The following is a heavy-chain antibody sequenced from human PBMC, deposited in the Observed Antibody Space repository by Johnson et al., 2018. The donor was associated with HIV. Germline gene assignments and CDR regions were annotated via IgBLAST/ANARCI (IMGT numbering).Heavy chain of an antibody. D-gene: IGHD1-7*01. J-gene: IGHJ3*02. Sequence: QEQLVESGGGLVQPGGSLRLSCAASGFTFSSYDMHWVRQATGKGLEWVSVIYSGGSTYYADSVKGRFTISRDNSKNTLYLQMNSLRAEDTAVYYCAKDRRELPSPFDIWGQGTMVTVSS. CDR2: IYSGGST. CDR1: GFTFSSYD. V-gene: IGHV3-NL1*01. CDR3: AKDRRELPSPFDI.